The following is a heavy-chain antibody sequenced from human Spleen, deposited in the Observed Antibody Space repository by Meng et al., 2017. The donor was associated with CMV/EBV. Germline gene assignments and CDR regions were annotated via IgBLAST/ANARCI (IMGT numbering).Heavy chain of an antibody. CDR3: AKAVDYFGSGSSVYGLDV. J-gene: IGHJ6*02. V-gene: IGHV4-61*01. CDR1: GGSVSSGSYY. Sequence: SETLSLTCTVSGGSVSSGSYYWSWIRQPPGKGLEWIGFIYFSGSTNYNPSLKSRVTISRDTSKNRFSLKLNSVTAADTAVYYCAKAVDYFGSGSSVYGLDVWGQGTTVTVSS. CDR2: IYFSGST. D-gene: IGHD3-10*01.